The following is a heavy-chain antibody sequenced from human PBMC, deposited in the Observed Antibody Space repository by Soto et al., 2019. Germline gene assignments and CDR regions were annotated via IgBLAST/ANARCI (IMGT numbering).Heavy chain of an antibody. CDR2: INHSGST. CDR3: ARERRVWFGERGWFDP. D-gene: IGHD3-10*01. V-gene: IGHV4-34*01. Sequence: QVQLQQWGAGLLKPSETLSLTCAVYGGSFSGYYWSWIRQPPGQVLEWIGEINHSGSTNYNPALKGRVTISVDTSKKQFSLKLSSVTAADTAVYYCARERRVWFGERGWFDPWGQGPLVTVSS. CDR1: GGSFSGYY. J-gene: IGHJ5*02.